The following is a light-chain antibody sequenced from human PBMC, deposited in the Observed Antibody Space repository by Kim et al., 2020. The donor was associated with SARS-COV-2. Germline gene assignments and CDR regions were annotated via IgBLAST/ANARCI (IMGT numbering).Light chain of an antibody. J-gene: IGKJ4*01. CDR2: GAS. V-gene: IGKV3-15*01. Sequence: EIVMTQSPATLSVSPGERATLSCRASQSISRNLAWYQKKPGQAPRLLIYGASTRVTGIPARFSGSGSGTEFTLNISSLQSEDFAVYFCHQYNHWPRFGAGTKVDIK. CDR1: QSISRN. CDR3: HQYNHWPR.